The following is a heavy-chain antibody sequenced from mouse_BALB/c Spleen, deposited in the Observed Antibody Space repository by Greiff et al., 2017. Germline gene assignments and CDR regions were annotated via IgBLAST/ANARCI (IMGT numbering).Heavy chain of an antibody. V-gene: IGHV3-8*02. CDR3: ARWSDYYGSSYYAMDY. D-gene: IGHD1-1*01. CDR2: ISYSGST. Sequence: VQLQQSGPSLVKPSQTLSLTCSVTGDSITSGYWNWIRKFPGNKLEYMGYISYSGSTYYNPSLKSRISITRDTSKNQYYLQLNSVTTEDTATYYCARWSDYYGSSYYAMDYWGQGTSVTVSS. J-gene: IGHJ4*01. CDR1: GDSITSGY.